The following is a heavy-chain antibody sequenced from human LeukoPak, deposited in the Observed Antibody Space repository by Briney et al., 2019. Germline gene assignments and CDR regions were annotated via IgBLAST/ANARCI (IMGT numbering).Heavy chain of an antibody. V-gene: IGHV1-2*02. CDR1: GYTFTGYY. CDR3: ARWGARYCSSTSCPTSFDY. J-gene: IGHJ4*02. D-gene: IGHD2-2*01. CDR2: INPNSGGT. Sequence: GASVKVSCKASGYTFTGYYMHWVRQAPGQGLEWMGWINPNSGGTNYAQKFQGRVTMTRDTSISTAYMELSRLRSDDTAVYYCARWGARYCSSTSCPTSFDYWGQRTLVTVSS.